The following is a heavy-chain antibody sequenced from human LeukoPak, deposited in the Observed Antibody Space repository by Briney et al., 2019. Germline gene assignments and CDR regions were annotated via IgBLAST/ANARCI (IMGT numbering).Heavy chain of an antibody. D-gene: IGHD2-21*02. V-gene: IGHV4-30-2*01. CDR3: ARVTRLYYFDY. CDR2: IYHSGST. Sequence: PSETLSLTCTVSGGSISSGGYYWSWIRQPPGKGLEWIGYIYHSGSTYYNPSLKSRVTISVDRSKNQFSLKLSSVTAADTAVYYCARVTRLYYFDYWGQGTLVTVSS. J-gene: IGHJ4*02. CDR1: GGSISSGGYY.